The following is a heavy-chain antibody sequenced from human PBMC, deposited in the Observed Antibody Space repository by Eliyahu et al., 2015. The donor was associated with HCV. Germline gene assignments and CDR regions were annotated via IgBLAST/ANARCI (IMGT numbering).Heavy chain of an antibody. CDR1: GFTFSSHE. V-gene: IGHV3-48*03. CDR3: ARFRLGWLGDLLAGTTPYFDY. J-gene: IGHJ4*02. Sequence: EVQLVESGGGLVQPGGSLRLSCAASGFTFSSHEMTWVRQAPGKGLEWLSYISGSGSLTFFCDSVKGRFTISRDNTKNSLFLQMNSLRVEDTGVYYCARFRLGWLGDLLAGTTPYFDYWGQGILVTVSS. D-gene: IGHD3-10*01. CDR2: ISGSGSLT.